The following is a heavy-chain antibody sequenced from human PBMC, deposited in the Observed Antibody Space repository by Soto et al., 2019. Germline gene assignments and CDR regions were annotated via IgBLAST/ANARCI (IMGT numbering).Heavy chain of an antibody. Sequence: SGPTVVNPTQTLTLTCTYSGFSLTTSGAVVGWIRQTTGKALEWLARSSWKDDKRYNPGLNSRLTITKDTSKKQVILTLTNMDPVDTATYFCAHRYSGNYYRWYFDSWGQGTLVTVSS. CDR1: GFSLTTSGAV. V-gene: IGHV2-5*01. J-gene: IGHJ4*02. CDR3: AHRYSGNYYRWYFDS. D-gene: IGHD1-26*01. CDR2: SSWKDDK.